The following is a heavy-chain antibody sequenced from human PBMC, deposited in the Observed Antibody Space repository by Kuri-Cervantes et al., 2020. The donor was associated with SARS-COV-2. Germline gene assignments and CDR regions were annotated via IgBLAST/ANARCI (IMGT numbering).Heavy chain of an antibody. J-gene: IGHJ5*02. D-gene: IGHD6-19*01. V-gene: IGHV1-69*06. Sequence: SVKVSCKASGYTFTGYYIHWVRQAPGQGLEWMGGIIPIFGTANYAQKFQGRVTITADKSTSTAYMELSSLRSEDTAVYYCARHSGSGWTGNWFDPWGQGTLVTVSS. CDR3: ARHSGSGWTGNWFDP. CDR2: IIPIFGTA. CDR1: GYTFTGYY.